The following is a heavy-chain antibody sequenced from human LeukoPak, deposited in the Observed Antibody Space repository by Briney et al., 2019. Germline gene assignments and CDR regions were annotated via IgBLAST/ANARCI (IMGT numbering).Heavy chain of an antibody. CDR3: ARDSAVANYDFWSGYFDYYMDV. CDR1: GFTFSSYA. Sequence: GGSLRLSCAASGFTFSSYAMSWVRQAPGKGLEWVSAISGSGGSTYYADSVKGRFTISRDNAKNSLYLQMNSLRAEDTAVYYCARDSAVANYDFWSGYFDYYMDVWGKGTTVTVSS. D-gene: IGHD3-3*01. V-gene: IGHV3-23*01. CDR2: ISGSGGST. J-gene: IGHJ6*03.